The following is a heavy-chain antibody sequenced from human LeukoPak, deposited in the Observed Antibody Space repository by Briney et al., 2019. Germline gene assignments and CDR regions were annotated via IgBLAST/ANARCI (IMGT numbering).Heavy chain of an antibody. CDR1: GYTFTSCD. J-gene: IGHJ5*02. D-gene: IGHD2-2*01. CDR2: MNPNSGNT. CDR3: ARPRGYCSSTSCFNWFDP. Sequence: ASVKVSCKASGYTFTSCDINWVRQATGQGLEWMGWMNPNSGNTGYAQKFQGRVTMTRNTSISTAYMELSSLRSEDTAVYYCARPRGYCSSTSCFNWFDPWGQGTLVTVSS. V-gene: IGHV1-8*01.